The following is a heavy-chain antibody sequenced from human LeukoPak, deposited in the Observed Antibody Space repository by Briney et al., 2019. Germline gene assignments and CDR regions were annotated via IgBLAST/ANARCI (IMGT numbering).Heavy chain of an antibody. V-gene: IGHV3-23*01. Sequence: GGSLRLSCAASGFTFSSYAMSWVRQAPGKGLEWVSAISGGGGSTYYADSVKGRLTISRDNSKNTLYLQMNSLRAEDTAVYYCAKRNYDFWSGYYRRAENHFDYWGQGTLVTVSS. CDR3: AKRNYDFWSGYYRRAENHFDY. J-gene: IGHJ4*02. CDR1: GFTFSSYA. CDR2: ISGGGGST. D-gene: IGHD3-3*01.